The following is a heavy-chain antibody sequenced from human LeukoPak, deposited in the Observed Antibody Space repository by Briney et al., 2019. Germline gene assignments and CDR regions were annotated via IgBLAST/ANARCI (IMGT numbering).Heavy chain of an antibody. CDR2: IYHSGGT. V-gene: IGHV4-38-2*02. CDR1: IYSISSGYY. J-gene: IGHJ4*02. D-gene: IGHD5-12*01. Sequence: SETLSLTCTVSIYSISSGYYWGWIRQPPGKGLEWIGSIYHSGGTYYNPSLKSRVTISVDTSKNQFSLRLSTVTAADTAVYYCARAGVATWQYWGQGTLVTVSS. CDR3: ARAGVATWQY.